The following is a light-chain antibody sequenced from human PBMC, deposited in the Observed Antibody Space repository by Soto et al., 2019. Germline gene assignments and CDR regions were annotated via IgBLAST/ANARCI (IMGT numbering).Light chain of an antibody. J-gene: IGKJ1*01. CDR1: QSISNY. CDR3: QQSYSTPRT. CDR2: AAS. V-gene: IGKV1-39*01. Sequence: DIQMTQSPSSLSASVGDRVTITCRASQSISNYLNWYQQKPGKAPKLLMYAASSLQCGVPSRFSGSGSGTDFTLTISSLQPEDFATYYCQQSYSTPRTFGQGTKVEI.